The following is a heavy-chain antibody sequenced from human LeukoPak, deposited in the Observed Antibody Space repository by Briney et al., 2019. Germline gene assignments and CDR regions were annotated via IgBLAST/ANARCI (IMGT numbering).Heavy chain of an antibody. CDR2: INHSGST. V-gene: IGHV4-34*01. Sequence: KSSETLSLTCAVYGGSFSGYYWSWIRQPPGKGLEWIGEINHSGSTNYNPSLKSRVTISVDTSKNQFSLKLSSVTAADTAVYYCAREGVGSGSYQYYFDYWGQGTLVTVSS. D-gene: IGHD3-10*01. J-gene: IGHJ4*02. CDR3: AREGVGSGSYQYYFDY. CDR1: GGSFSGYY.